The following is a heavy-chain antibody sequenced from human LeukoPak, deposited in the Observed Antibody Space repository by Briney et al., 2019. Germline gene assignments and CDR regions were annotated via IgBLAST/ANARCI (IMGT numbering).Heavy chain of an antibody. D-gene: IGHD1-26*01. CDR3: ARRGATRVAFDI. V-gene: IGHV3-74*01. CDR2: INSDGSTT. J-gene: IGHJ3*02. Sequence: GGSLRLFCAASGFTFSSYWMHWVRQAPGKGLVWVSRINSDGSTTSYADSVKGRFTISRDNAKNTLYLQMNSLRAEDTAEYYCARRGATRVAFDIWGQGTMVTVSS. CDR1: GFTFSSYW.